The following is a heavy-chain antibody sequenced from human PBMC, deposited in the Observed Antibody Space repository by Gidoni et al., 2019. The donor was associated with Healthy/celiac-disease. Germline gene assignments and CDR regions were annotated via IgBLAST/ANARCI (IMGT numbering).Heavy chain of an antibody. CDR3: ARWGSRRATYYYDSSEKGFDY. CDR1: GYSFTSYW. V-gene: IGHV5-51*03. J-gene: IGHJ4*02. Sequence: EGQLVQSGAEVKKPGESLKISCKGSGYSFTSYWIGWVRQMPGKGLEWMGIIYPGDSDTRYSPSFQGQVTISADKSISTAYLQWSSLKASDTAMYYCARWGSRRATYYYDSSEKGFDYWGQGTLVTVSS. CDR2: IYPGDSDT. D-gene: IGHD3-22*01.